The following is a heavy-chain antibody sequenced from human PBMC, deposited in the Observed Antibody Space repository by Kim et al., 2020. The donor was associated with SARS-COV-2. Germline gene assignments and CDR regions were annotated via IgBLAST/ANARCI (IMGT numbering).Heavy chain of an antibody. Sequence: GGSLRLSCAASGFTFSSYAMHWVRQAPGKGLEWVAVISYDGSNKYYADSVKGRFTISRDNSKNTLYLQMNSLRAEDTAVYYCARDGPPPLLSGAFDIWGQGTMVTVSS. J-gene: IGHJ3*02. CDR2: ISYDGSNK. D-gene: IGHD3-10*01. CDR1: GFTFSSYA. CDR3: ARDGPPPLLSGAFDI. V-gene: IGHV3-30*04.